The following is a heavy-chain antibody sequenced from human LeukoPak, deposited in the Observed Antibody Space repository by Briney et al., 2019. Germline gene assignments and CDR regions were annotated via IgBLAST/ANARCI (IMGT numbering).Heavy chain of an antibody. V-gene: IGHV1-2*02. CDR3: ARADYHYDSSGYYYGY. J-gene: IGHJ4*02. Sequence: ASVKVSCKASGYTFTGYYMHWVRQAPGQGLEWMGWINPNSGGTNYAQKFQGRVTMTRDTSISTAYMELSRLRSDDTAVYYCARADYHYDSSGYYYGYWGQGTLVTVSS. CDR2: INPNSGGT. CDR1: GYTFTGYY. D-gene: IGHD3-22*01.